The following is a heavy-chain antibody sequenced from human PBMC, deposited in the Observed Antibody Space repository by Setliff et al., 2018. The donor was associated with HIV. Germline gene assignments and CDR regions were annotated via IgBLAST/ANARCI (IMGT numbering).Heavy chain of an antibody. V-gene: IGHV1-8*02. J-gene: IGHJ4*02. Sequence: ASVKVSCKASGYTFTSYDINWVRQATGQGLEWMGWMNPNSGNTGYAQNFQGKVTMTRDTSISTAYMQVTRLTSDDTAVYYCANSRHFSGDYSFDYWGQGTLVTVSS. CDR2: MNPNSGNT. D-gene: IGHD1-26*01. CDR1: GYTFTSYD. CDR3: ANSRHFSGDYSFDY.